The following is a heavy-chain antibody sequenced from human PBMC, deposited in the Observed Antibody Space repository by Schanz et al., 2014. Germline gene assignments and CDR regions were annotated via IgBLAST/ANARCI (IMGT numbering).Heavy chain of an antibody. D-gene: IGHD1-26*01. Sequence: EVHLVESGGGLVQPGGSLRLSCAASGITFSSHSFNWVRQAPGKGLEWISYITYNGGTIYYADSVKGRFTISRDNAKNSLFLHMNSLRAEDTGLYFCARGGSGSHYRLDYWGQGTLVTVSS. CDR1: GITFSSHS. J-gene: IGHJ4*02. CDR2: ITYNGGTI. V-gene: IGHV3-48*04. CDR3: ARGGSGSHYRLDY.